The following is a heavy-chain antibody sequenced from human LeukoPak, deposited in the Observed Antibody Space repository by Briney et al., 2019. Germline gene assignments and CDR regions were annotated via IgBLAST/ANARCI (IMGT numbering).Heavy chain of an antibody. CDR2: IYYSGST. CDR3: ARINSSGWYPYFDY. V-gene: IGHV4-59*08. Sequence: SETLSLTCTVSGGSISSYYWSWIRQPPGKGLEWIGYIYYSGSTNYNPSLKSRVTISVDTSKNQFSQKLSSVTAADTAVYYCARINSSGWYPYFDYWGQGTLVTVSS. D-gene: IGHD6-19*01. CDR1: GGSISSYY. J-gene: IGHJ4*02.